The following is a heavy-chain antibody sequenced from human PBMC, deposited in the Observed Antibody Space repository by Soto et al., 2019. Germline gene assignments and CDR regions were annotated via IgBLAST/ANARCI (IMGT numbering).Heavy chain of an antibody. CDR1: GFNFDDYA. CDR3: AKDHLGGAMAVPFFDS. V-gene: IGHV3-9*01. CDR2: ITWNSGNI. J-gene: IGHJ4*01. D-gene: IGHD3-16*01. Sequence: GGSLRLSCAASGFNFDDYAMHWVRQAPGKGLEWVAGITWNSGNIAYADSVKGRFAISRDNAKNSLYLQMNSLRPEDTAFYFCAKDHLGGAMAVPFFDSRGHGALVTVSS.